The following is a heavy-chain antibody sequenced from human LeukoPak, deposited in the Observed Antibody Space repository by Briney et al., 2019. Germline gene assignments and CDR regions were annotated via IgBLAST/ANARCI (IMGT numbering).Heavy chain of an antibody. Sequence: ASVKVSCKASGYSFTSYNMHWVRQAPGQGLEWMGIINPSGGSTGYAQKFQGRVTITADKSTSTAYMELSSLRSEDTAVYYCARDIPWDCSGGSCSTDYWGQGTLVTVSS. J-gene: IGHJ4*02. CDR1: GYSFTSYN. CDR2: INPSGGST. D-gene: IGHD2-15*01. CDR3: ARDIPWDCSGGSCSTDY. V-gene: IGHV1-46*01.